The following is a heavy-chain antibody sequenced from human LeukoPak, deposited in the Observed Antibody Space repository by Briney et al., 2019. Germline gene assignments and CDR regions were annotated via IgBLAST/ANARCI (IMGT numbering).Heavy chain of an antibody. Sequence: ASVKVSCTASGGTFSSYAISWVRQAPGQGLEWMGGIIPIFGTANYAQKFQGRVTITTDESTSTAYMELSSLRSEDTAVYYCARGLWFGDHDAFDIWGQGTTVTVSS. CDR3: ARGLWFGDHDAFDI. CDR2: IIPIFGTA. V-gene: IGHV1-69*05. D-gene: IGHD3-10*01. J-gene: IGHJ3*02. CDR1: GGTFSSYA.